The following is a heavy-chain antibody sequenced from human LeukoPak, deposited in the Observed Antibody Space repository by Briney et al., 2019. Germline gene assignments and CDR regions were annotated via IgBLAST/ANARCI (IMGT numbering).Heavy chain of an antibody. D-gene: IGHD4-23*01. CDR2: ISWNSGSI. V-gene: IGHV3-9*01. CDR1: GFTFVDYA. J-gene: IGHJ4*02. CDR3: ARSYGGAYYFDY. Sequence: PGGSLRLSCAASGFTFVDYAMHWVRQAPGKGLEWVSGISWNSGSIGYADSVKGRFTISRDNAKNSLSLHMNSLRAQDTALYYCARSYGGAYYFDYWGQGTLVTVSS.